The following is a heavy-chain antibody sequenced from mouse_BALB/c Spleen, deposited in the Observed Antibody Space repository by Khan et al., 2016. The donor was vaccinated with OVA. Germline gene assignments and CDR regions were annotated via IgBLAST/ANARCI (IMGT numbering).Heavy chain of an antibody. Sequence: LVESGPELKKPGETVRISCKASGYTFTTAGIQWVQKMPGKGLKWIGWINTHSGVPKYAEDFKGRFAFSLEISVNTAYLQITNLKNEDTATYFCARGGAAYYRNDEGAMEYWGQGTSDTVSS. V-gene: IGHV9-4*02. J-gene: IGHJ4*01. CDR3: ARGGAAYYRNDEGAMEY. CDR1: GYTFTTAG. D-gene: IGHD2-14*01. CDR2: INTHSGVP.